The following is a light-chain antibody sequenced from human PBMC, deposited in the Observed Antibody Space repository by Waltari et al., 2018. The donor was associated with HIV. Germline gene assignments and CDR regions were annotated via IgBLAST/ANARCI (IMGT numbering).Light chain of an antibody. V-gene: IGLV2-14*03. Sequence: QSALTQPASVSGSPGQSITISCTGTSSDFGAFDYVCWHQQHPGMALKLIIYDVNKRPSGVSSRFSGSKSGDTASLTISALRAEDEGDYYCCSYTIARTFLFGGGTKLTVL. CDR2: DVN. CDR3: CSYTIARTFL. CDR1: SSDFGAFDY. J-gene: IGLJ3*02.